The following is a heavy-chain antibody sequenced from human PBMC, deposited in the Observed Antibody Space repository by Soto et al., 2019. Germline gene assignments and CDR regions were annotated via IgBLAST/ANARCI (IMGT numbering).Heavy chain of an antibody. J-gene: IGHJ5*02. CDR1: GFTFSSYS. D-gene: IGHD2-2*01. V-gene: IGHV3-21*01. CDR3: ARSRDTSKWALPKAHNWFDP. Sequence: GGSLRLSCAASGFTFSSYSMNWVRQAPGKGLEWVSSISSSSSYIYYADSVKGRFTISRDNAKNSLYLQMNSLRAEDTAVYYCARSRDTSKWALPKAHNWFDPWGQGTLVTVSS. CDR2: ISSSSSYI.